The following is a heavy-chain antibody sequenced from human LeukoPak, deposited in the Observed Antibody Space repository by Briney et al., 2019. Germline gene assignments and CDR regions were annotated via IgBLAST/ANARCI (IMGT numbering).Heavy chain of an antibody. J-gene: IGHJ6*03. CDR3: ARVALGECSGGSCYSGYYYMDV. V-gene: IGHV4-39*01. CDR2: IYYSRST. D-gene: IGHD2-15*01. CDR1: GGSISSSSYY. Sequence: PSETLSLTCSVSGGSISSSSYYWGWIRQPPGKGLEGIGSIYYSRSTYYNSSLKSRVTISVDTSKNQFSLKLSSATAADPAVYYCARVALGECSGGSCYSGYYYMDVWGKGTTVTVSS.